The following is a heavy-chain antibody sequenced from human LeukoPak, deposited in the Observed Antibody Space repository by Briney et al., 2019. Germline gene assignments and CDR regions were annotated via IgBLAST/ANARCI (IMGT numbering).Heavy chain of an antibody. J-gene: IGHJ4*02. CDR1: GLTFSGSG. V-gene: IGHV3-73*01. D-gene: IGHD3-9*01. CDR3: AGDYNFLTGLNY. CDR2: IGRQGDSDAT. Sequence: GGPLKLSCAASGLTFSGSGIHWVRQASGKGLEWLGRIGRQGDSDATRYAASLKGKFTISRVDSRNTAYLQMNSLKTEDTAVYYCAGDYNFLTGLNYWGQGTLVTVSS.